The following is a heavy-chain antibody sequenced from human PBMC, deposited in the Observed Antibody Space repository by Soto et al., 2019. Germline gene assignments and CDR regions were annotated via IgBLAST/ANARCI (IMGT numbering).Heavy chain of an antibody. CDR2: ISAYNGNT. CDR1: GYTFTSYG. D-gene: IGHD6-13*01. CDR3: ARDRVGQQLVRRDWYFDL. Sequence: QVQLVQSGAEVKKPGASVKVSCKASGYTFTSYGISWVRQAPGQGLEWMGWISAYNGNTNYAQKLQGRVTMTTDTSTGTAYMELRSLRSDDTAVYYCARDRVGQQLVRRDWYFDLWGRGTLVTVSS. V-gene: IGHV1-18*01. J-gene: IGHJ2*01.